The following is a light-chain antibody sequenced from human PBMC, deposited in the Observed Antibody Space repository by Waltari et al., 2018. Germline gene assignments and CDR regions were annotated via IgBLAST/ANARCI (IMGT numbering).Light chain of an antibody. CDR1: SSNTGSNY. Sequence: QSVLTQPPSASGTPGQRVTISCSGSSSNTGSNYVYWYQQLPGTAPKLLIYRNNQRPSGVPDRFSGSKSGTSASPAISGLRSEDEADYYCAAWDDSLSGVVFGGGTKLTVL. V-gene: IGLV1-47*01. J-gene: IGLJ2*01. CDR2: RNN. CDR3: AAWDDSLSGVV.